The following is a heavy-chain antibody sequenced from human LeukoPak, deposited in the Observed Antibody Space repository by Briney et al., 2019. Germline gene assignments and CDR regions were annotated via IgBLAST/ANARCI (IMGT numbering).Heavy chain of an antibody. J-gene: IGHJ4*02. CDR3: ASTVVKGVGFDY. Sequence: PSETLSLTCTVSGGSISSGSYYLSWIRQPAGKGLEWIGRIYTSGSTNYNPSLKSRVTISVDTSKNQFSLKLSSVTAADTAVYYCASTVVKGVGFDYWGQGTLVTVSS. CDR2: IYTSGST. D-gene: IGHD4-23*01. V-gene: IGHV4-61*02. CDR1: GGSISSGSYY.